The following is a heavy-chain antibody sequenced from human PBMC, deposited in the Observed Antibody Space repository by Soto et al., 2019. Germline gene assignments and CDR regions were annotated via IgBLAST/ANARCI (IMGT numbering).Heavy chain of an antibody. CDR1: GGSFSGYY. Sequence: SETLSLTCAVYGGSFSGYYWSWIRQPPGKGLEWIGEINHSGSTNYNPSLKSRVTISVDTSKNQFSLKLSSVTAADTAVYYCARGRGYCSGGSCSLGIVYWGQGTLVTVSS. CDR3: ARGRGYCSGGSCSLGIVY. CDR2: INHSGST. V-gene: IGHV4-34*01. J-gene: IGHJ4*02. D-gene: IGHD2-15*01.